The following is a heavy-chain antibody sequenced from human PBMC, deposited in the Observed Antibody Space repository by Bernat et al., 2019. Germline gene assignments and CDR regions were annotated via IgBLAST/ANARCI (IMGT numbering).Heavy chain of an antibody. CDR1: GFTFSSYG. D-gene: IGHD3-3*01. V-gene: IGHV3-33*06. CDR3: AKILDYYNMDV. J-gene: IGHJ6*03. Sequence: QVQLVESGGGVVQPGRSLRLSCAASGFTFSSYGMHWVRQAPGKGLEWVAVIWYDGSNKYYADSVKGRFTISRDNSKNTLYLQMNSLRAEDTAVYYCAKILDYYNMDVWGKGTTVTVSS. CDR2: IWYDGSNK.